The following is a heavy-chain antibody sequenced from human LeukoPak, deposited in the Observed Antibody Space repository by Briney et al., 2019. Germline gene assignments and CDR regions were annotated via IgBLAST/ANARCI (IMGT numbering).Heavy chain of an antibody. CDR3: AKDPQKWESYFDY. J-gene: IGHJ4*02. D-gene: IGHD1-26*01. V-gene: IGHV3-30*02. CDR2: TRYDGSNK. CDR1: GFTFSSYG. Sequence: GGSLRLSCAASGFTFSSYGMHWVRQAPGKGLEWVAFTRYDGSNKYYADSVKGRFTISRDNSKNMLYLQMDSLRAEDTAVYYCAKDPQKWESYFDYWGQGTLVTVSS.